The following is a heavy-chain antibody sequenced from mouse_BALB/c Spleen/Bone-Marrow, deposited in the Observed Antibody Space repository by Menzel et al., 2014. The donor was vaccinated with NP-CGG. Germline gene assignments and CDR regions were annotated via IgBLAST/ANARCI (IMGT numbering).Heavy chain of an antibody. CDR2: ISSGGHDT. Sequence: QTPEKRLEWVATISSGGHDTYYPDSVKGRFIISRDNTKKTLYLQMSSLRSEDTALYYCARHGNYAMDYWGQGTSVTVSS. CDR3: ARHGNYAMDY. V-gene: IGHV5-9*02. D-gene: IGHD1-1*02. J-gene: IGHJ4*01.